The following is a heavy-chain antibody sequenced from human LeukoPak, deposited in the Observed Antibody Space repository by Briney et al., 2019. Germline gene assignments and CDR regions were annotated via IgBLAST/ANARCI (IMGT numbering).Heavy chain of an antibody. J-gene: IGHJ4*02. V-gene: IGHV3-15*05. CDR3: TTVYFGGVKR. CDR1: GFTFNNAW. D-gene: IGHD3-16*01. CDR2: IKGKSDGGTT. Sequence: PGGSLRLSCVASGFTFNNAWMSWVRQAPGKGLEWVGRIKGKSDGGTTDYAAPVKGRFTISRDDSKNTLHLQMNNLETEDTAVYYCTTVYFGGVKRWGQGTLVTVSS.